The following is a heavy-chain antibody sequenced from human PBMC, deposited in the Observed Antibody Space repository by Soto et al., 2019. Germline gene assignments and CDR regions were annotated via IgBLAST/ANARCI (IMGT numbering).Heavy chain of an antibody. Sequence: QVQLQESGPGLVKPSETLSLTCTVSGGTISRYYWSWIRQPPGKGLEWIGYMYNTWSTVYNPSFKARVTISVDTSKMRCSLKLNSVTAADTAVYYCARDLWGYCGTDCYPLDVWGQGTTVTVSS. CDR3: ARDLWGYCGTDCYPLDV. CDR1: GGTISRYY. D-gene: IGHD2-21*02. CDR2: MYNTWST. V-gene: IGHV4-59*01. J-gene: IGHJ6*02.